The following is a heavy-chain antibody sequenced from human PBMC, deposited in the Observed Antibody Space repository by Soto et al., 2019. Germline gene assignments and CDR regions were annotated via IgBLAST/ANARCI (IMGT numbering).Heavy chain of an antibody. V-gene: IGHV3-7*01. CDR3: ARDGHSVVYLHSVGVYFFDY. CDR1: GFTFSSYW. CDR2: IKQDGSEK. Sequence: SLRLSCAASGFTFSSYWMSWVRQAPGQGLEWEANIKQDGSEKYYVDSVKGRFTIYRDNAKNSLYLQMNSLRDEDTAVYYCARDGHSVVYLHSVGVYFFDYWGQGTMVTVSS. J-gene: IGHJ4*02. D-gene: IGHD2-8*02.